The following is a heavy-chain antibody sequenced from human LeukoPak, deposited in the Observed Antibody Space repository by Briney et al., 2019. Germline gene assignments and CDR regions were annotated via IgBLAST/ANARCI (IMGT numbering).Heavy chain of an antibody. Sequence: GGSLRLSCAASGFTFSSYAMHWVRQAPGKGLEWVAVISYDGSNKYYADSVKGRFTISRDNSKNTLYLQMNSLRAEDTAVYYCARAGDGSGSYYVYYFDYWGQGTLVTVSS. J-gene: IGHJ4*02. V-gene: IGHV3-30*04. CDR3: ARAGDGSGSYYVYYFDY. D-gene: IGHD3-10*01. CDR2: ISYDGSNK. CDR1: GFTFSSYA.